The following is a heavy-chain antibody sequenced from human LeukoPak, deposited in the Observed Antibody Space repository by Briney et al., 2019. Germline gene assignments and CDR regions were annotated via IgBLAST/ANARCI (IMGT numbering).Heavy chain of an antibody. CDR3: ARSEMATILGFDY. J-gene: IGHJ4*02. CDR1: GFTFSTYS. Sequence: GGSLRLSCAASGFTFSTYSMNWVRQAPGKGLEWVSSISRSSDYIYYADSVKGRFTISRDNAKNSLYLQMNSLRAEDTAVYYCARSEMATILGFDYWGQGTLVTVSS. V-gene: IGHV3-21*01. D-gene: IGHD5-24*01. CDR2: ISRSSDYI.